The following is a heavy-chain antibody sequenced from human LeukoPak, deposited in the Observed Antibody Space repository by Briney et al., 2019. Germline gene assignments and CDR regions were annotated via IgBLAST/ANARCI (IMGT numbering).Heavy chain of an antibody. V-gene: IGHV3-23*01. D-gene: IGHD5-12*01. Sequence: GGSLRLSCAASGFTFSSYAMSWVRQAPGKGLEWVSAISGSGGSTYYADSLKGRFTVSRDNSKNTLYLQMNSLRAEDTAVYYCGRVGDGYNDNYWGQGTLVTVSS. CDR1: GFTFSSYA. CDR3: GRVGDGYNDNY. CDR2: ISGSGGST. J-gene: IGHJ4*02.